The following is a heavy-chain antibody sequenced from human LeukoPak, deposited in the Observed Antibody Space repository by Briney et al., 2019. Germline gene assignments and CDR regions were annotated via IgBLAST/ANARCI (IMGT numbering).Heavy chain of an antibody. Sequence: GGSLRLSCAASGLTFSKYWMHWFRQAPGQGMVWVAHINSDGSSTTYADSVKGRFTISRDNAKNTLYLQMNSLRAEDTAVYYCVRDRSGSSSVYWGQGTLVTVSS. CDR3: VRDRSGSSSVY. D-gene: IGHD6-6*01. CDR1: GLTFSKYW. CDR2: INSDGSST. V-gene: IGHV3-74*01. J-gene: IGHJ4*02.